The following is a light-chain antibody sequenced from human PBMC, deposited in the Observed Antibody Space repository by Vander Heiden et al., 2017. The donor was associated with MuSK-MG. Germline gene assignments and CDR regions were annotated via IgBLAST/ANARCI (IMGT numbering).Light chain of an antibody. CDR1: SANTEAGYE. Sequence: QSVLTPLPSVSGAPGHSATISCTGSSANTEAGYEVQRHQQLPGQRTKHLIIGNSNRPSGVPVPFSGSKSGSSASPAITGLQAEDEADYDCQSYDSSLSGSVVFGGGTKLTVL. CDR3: QSYDSSLSGSVV. V-gene: IGLV1-40*01. CDR2: GNS. J-gene: IGLJ3*02.